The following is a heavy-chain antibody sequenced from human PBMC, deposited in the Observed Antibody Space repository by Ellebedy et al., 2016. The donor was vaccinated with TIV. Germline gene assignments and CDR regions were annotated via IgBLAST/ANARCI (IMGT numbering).Heavy chain of an antibody. J-gene: IGHJ4*02. D-gene: IGHD6-19*01. CDR2: IKKDGREK. Sequence: GESLKISXAASGFYFGDYWMSWVRQAPGKGLEWVANIKKDGREKNYVDSMRGRFTISRDNAKNSLYLQMSSLRAEDTAVYYCARDGSIAVDGTSDYWGQGTLVTVSS. CDR1: GFYFGDYW. CDR3: ARDGSIAVDGTSDY. V-gene: IGHV3-7*01.